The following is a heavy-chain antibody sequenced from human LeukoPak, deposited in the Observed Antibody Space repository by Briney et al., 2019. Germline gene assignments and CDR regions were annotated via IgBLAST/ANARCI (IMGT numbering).Heavy chain of an antibody. CDR2: IYTSGST. V-gene: IGHV4-4*07. CDR3: ARDGYYYDSSGYYLMADDAFDI. J-gene: IGHJ3*02. CDR1: GGSISSYY. Sequence: SETLSLTCTVSGGSISSYYWSWIRQPAGEGLEWIGRIYTSGSTNYNPSLKSRVTMSVDTSKNQFSLKLSSVTAADTAVYYCARDGYYYDSSGYYLMADDAFDIWGQGTMVTVSS. D-gene: IGHD3-22*01.